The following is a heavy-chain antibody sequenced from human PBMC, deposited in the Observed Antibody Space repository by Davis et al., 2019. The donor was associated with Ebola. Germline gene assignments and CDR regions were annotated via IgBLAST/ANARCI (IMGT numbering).Heavy chain of an antibody. CDR3: AREGGYCSSTSCYRYYYYGMDV. Sequence: GESLKISCAASGFTFSSYGMHWVRQAPGKGLERVAVISYDGSNKYYADSVKGRFTISRDNSKNTLYLQMNSLRAEDTAVYYCAREGGYCSSTSCYRYYYYGMDVWGQGTTVTVSS. CDR2: ISYDGSNK. D-gene: IGHD2-2*01. V-gene: IGHV3-30*19. CDR1: GFTFSSYG. J-gene: IGHJ6*02.